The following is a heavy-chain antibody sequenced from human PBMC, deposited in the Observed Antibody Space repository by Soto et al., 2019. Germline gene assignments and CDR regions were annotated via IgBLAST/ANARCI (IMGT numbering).Heavy chain of an antibody. V-gene: IGHV3-30*04. CDR2: ISYDGSNK. CDR1: GFTFSSYA. Sequence: GGSLRLSCAASGFTFSSYAMHWVRQAPGKGLEWVAVISYDGSNKYYADSVKGRFTISRDNSKNTLYLQMNSLRAEDTAVYYCARDTGGCGWYFDYWGQGTLVTVSS. CDR3: ARDTGGCGWYFDY. J-gene: IGHJ4*02. D-gene: IGHD6-19*01.